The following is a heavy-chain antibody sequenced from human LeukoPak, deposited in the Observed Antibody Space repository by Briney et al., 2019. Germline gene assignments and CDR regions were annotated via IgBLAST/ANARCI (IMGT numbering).Heavy chain of an antibody. V-gene: IGHV3-23*01. CDR3: AKGYTGSYKD. CDR2: IGDTGSST. D-gene: IGHD1-26*01. CDR1: GFTFSSYA. Sequence: GGSLRLSCAASGFTFSSYAMSWVRQAPGKGLEWVSAIGDTGSSTHYADSVKGRFTISRDNSKNTLYLQMNSLRADDTAVYFCAKGYTGSYKDWGQGTLVTVSS. J-gene: IGHJ4*02.